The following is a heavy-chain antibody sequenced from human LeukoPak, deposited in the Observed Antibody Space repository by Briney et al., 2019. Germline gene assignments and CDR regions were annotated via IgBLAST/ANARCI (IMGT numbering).Heavy chain of an antibody. J-gene: IGHJ3*02. V-gene: IGHV1-18*01. CDR1: GYTFTSYG. Sequence: GASVKVSCKASGYTFTSYGTSWVRQAPGQGLEWMGWISAYNGNTNYAQKLQGRVTMTTDTSTSTAYMELRNLRSDDTAVYYCARVSSTSRWGAFDIWGQGTMVTVSS. D-gene: IGHD2-2*01. CDR2: ISAYNGNT. CDR3: ARVSSTSRWGAFDI.